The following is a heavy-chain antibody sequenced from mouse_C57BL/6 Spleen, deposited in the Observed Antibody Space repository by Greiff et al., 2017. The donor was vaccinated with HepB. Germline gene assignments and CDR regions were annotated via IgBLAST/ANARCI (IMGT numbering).Heavy chain of an antibody. D-gene: IGHD1-1*01. CDR1: GYTFTSYG. Sequence: VQLQQSGAELARPGASVKLSCKASGYTFTSYGISWVKQRTGQGLEWIGEIYPRSGNTYYNEKFKGKATLTADKSSSTAYMGLRCLTSEDSAVYVCAGRAVVATEGAMDYWGQGTSVTVSS. CDR3: AGRAVVATEGAMDY. CDR2: IYPRSGNT. J-gene: IGHJ4*01. V-gene: IGHV1-81*01.